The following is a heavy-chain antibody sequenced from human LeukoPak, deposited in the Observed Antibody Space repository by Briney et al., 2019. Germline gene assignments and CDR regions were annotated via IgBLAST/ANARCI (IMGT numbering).Heavy chain of an antibody. V-gene: IGHV3-30*02. D-gene: IGHD5-18*01. J-gene: IGHJ4*02. CDR3: VKVDT. CDR2: IRSDGNKK. Sequence: PGGSLRLSCVASGFTFSTSGIHWVRQSPGKGLDWVAFIRSDGNKKNYAESVKGRFTISRDNSKNTLYLQMDSLSAEDTAVYYCVKVDTWGQGTLVTVSS. CDR1: GFTFSTSG.